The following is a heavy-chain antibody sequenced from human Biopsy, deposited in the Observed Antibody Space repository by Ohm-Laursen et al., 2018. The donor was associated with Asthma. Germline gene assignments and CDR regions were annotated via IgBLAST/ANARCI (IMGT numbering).Heavy chain of an antibody. J-gene: IGHJ6*02. CDR1: GFRFDDYA. Sequence: SLRLSCVATGFRFDDYAMYWVRQAPGKGLEWVAGISWNSGNIGYAVSVKGRLIVSRDNVKNSLYLQMNSLRAEDTALYYCAKDMGAGGNDPDSFIGYYGMDVWGQGTTVTASS. D-gene: IGHD3-16*01. V-gene: IGHV3-9*01. CDR3: AKDMGAGGNDPDSFIGYYGMDV. CDR2: ISWNSGNI.